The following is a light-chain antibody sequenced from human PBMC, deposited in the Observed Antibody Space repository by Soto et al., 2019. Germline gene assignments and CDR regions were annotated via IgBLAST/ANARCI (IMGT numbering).Light chain of an antibody. CDR3: QQSYSTPYT. CDR1: QSISSY. Sequence: DIQMTQSPPSLSASVGDRVTITCRASQSISSYLNWYQQKPGKAPKLLIYAASSLQSGVPSRFSGSGSGTDFTLTISSLQPEDVATYYCQQSYSTPYTFGQGTKLDIK. CDR2: AAS. V-gene: IGKV1-39*01. J-gene: IGKJ2*01.